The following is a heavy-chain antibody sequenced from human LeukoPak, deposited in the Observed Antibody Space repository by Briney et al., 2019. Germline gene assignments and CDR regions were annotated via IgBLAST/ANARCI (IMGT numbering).Heavy chain of an antibody. Sequence: GSVRVSCTASGYTFTSYYMHWVRQAPGQGLEGRGIINPSGGSTSYAQKFQGRVTITRDISTSTVYMELSSLRSEDTAVYYCARVYDSSGYYLDYWGQGTLVTVSS. CDR3: ARVYDSSGYYLDY. CDR2: INPSGGST. CDR1: GYTFTSYY. D-gene: IGHD3-22*01. J-gene: IGHJ4*02. V-gene: IGHV1-46*01.